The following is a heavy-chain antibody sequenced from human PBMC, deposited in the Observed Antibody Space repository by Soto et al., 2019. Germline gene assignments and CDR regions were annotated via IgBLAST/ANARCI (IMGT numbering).Heavy chain of an antibody. V-gene: IGHV3-13*01. CDR2: IGTAGDT. J-gene: IGHJ3*02. CDR1: GFTFSSYD. D-gene: IGHD6-6*01. CDR3: ARWGSSSFAFDI. Sequence: GSLRLSCAASGFTFSSYDMHWVRQATGKGLEWVSAIGTAGDTYYPGSVKGRFTISRENAKNSLYLQMNSLRAGDTAVYYCARWGSSSFAFDIWGQGTMVTVSS.